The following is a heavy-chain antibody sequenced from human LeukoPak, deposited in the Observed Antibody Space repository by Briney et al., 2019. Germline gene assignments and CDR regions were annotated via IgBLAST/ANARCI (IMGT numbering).Heavy chain of an antibody. CDR3: ARESGGGYHSEGPKY. CDR2: IDGAGST. J-gene: IGHJ4*02. D-gene: IGHD2-21*02. CDR1: GFTLSSNY. Sequence: PGGSLRLSCAASGFTLSSNYMTWVRQAAGKGLEWVSSIDGAGSTKYADSVKGRFTISRDNSKNTLYLQMNKLRAEDTAVYSCARESGGGYHSEGPKYWGLGTLVTVSS. V-gene: IGHV3-53*01.